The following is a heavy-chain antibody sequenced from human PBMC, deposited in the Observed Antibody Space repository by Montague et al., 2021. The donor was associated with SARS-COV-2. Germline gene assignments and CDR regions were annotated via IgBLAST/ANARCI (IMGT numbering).Heavy chain of an antibody. V-gene: IGHV4-34*01. CDR3: ARGYCSSTTCYRSLHY. J-gene: IGHJ4*02. D-gene: IGHD2-2*01. Sequence: SETLSLTCTVYRGSFSGYYWTWIRQPPGKGLEWIGEINHSGSVNYNPSLKSRVTISVDTSKNHFSLKLRSVTAADTAIYYCARGYCSSTTCYRSLHYWGQGTLVAVSS. CDR2: INHSGSV. CDR1: RGSFSGYY.